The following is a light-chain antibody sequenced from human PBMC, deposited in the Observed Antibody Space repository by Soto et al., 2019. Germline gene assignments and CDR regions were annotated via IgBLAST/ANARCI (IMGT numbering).Light chain of an antibody. CDR3: SSYRSSSTYV. Sequence: QSALTQPASVSGSPGQSITISCTGTSSDVGSYKYVSWHQQHPGQAPKLLIYGVTNRASGVPDRFSASKSGNTASLTISGLQAGDEADYYCSSYRSSSTYVFGTGTKVTVL. CDR1: SSDVGSYKY. CDR2: GVT. V-gene: IGLV2-14*01. J-gene: IGLJ1*01.